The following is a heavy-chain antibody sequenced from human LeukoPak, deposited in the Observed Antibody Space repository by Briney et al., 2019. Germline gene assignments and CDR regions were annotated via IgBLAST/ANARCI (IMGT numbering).Heavy chain of an antibody. CDR1: GFTFSSYS. D-gene: IGHD3-22*01. CDR3: ASGLQYYDSSGYLD. J-gene: IGHJ4*02. CDR2: ISSSSTI. V-gene: IGHV3-48*01. Sequence: GGSLRLSCAASGFTFSSYSMNWVRQAPGKGLEWVSYISSSSTIYYADSVKGRFTISRDNAKNSLYLQMNSLRAEDTAVYYCASGLQYYDSSGYLDWGQGTLVTVSS.